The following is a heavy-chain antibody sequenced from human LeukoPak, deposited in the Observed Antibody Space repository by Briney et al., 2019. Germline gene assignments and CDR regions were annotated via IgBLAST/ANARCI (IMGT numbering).Heavy chain of an antibody. D-gene: IGHD2-21*01. CDR2: ISGSGGST. V-gene: IGHV3-23*01. CDR3: ARVILPGWHFDL. CDR1: GFTFSSYA. J-gene: IGHJ2*01. Sequence: PGGSLRLSCAASGFTFSSYAMSWVRQAPGKGLEWVSAISGSGGSTYYADSVKGRFTISRDNSKNTVYLQMNSLRAEDTAVYYCARVILPGWHFDLWGRGTRVTVSS.